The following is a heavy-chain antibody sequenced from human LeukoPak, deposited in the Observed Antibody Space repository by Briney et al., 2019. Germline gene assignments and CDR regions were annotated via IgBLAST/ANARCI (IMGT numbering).Heavy chain of an antibody. Sequence: EASVKVSCKASGYVFTGYYMHWVRQAPGQGLEWMGWINPNSGGTNYAQKFQGRVTMTRDTSISTAYMELSRLRSDDTAVYYCARGDDSSGYYDYWGQGTLVTVSS. D-gene: IGHD3-22*01. J-gene: IGHJ4*02. CDR2: INPNSGGT. CDR3: ARGDDSSGYYDY. CDR1: GYVFTGYY. V-gene: IGHV1-2*02.